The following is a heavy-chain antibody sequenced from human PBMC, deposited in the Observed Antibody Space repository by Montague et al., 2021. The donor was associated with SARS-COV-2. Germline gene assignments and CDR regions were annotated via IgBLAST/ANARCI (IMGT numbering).Heavy chain of an antibody. J-gene: IGHJ6*02. D-gene: IGHD3-3*01. Sequence: SETLSLTCAVYGGSFSGYYWSWIRQPPGKGLEWIGEINHSGSTNXNPSLKSRVTISVDTSKNQFSLKLSSVAAADTAVYYCARGPGVVIILATYYYYGMDVWGQGTTVTVSS. CDR2: INHSGST. CDR3: ARGPGVVIILATYYYYGMDV. CDR1: GGSFSGYY. V-gene: IGHV4-34*01.